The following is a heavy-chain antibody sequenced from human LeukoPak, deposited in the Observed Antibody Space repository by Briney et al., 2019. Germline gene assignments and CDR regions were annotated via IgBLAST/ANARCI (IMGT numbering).Heavy chain of an antibody. Sequence: PSETLSLTCTVSGGSISSSSYYWGWIRQPPGKGLEWIGSIYYSGSTYYNPSLKSRVTISVDTSKNQFSLKLSSVTAADTAVYYCARDHQTFGYGDLVYYWGQGTLVTVSS. D-gene: IGHD4-17*01. CDR2: IYYSGST. J-gene: IGHJ4*02. CDR3: ARDHQTFGYGDLVYY. V-gene: IGHV4-39*07. CDR1: GGSISSSSYY.